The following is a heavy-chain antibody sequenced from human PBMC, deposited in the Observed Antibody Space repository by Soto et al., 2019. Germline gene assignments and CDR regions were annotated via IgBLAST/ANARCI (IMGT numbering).Heavy chain of an antibody. CDR3: AREFKGITGTTSDY. V-gene: IGHV4-30-4*01. D-gene: IGHD1-7*01. CDR1: GGSISSGDYY. CDR2: IYYSGST. Sequence: SETLSLTCTVSGGSISSGDYYWSWIRQPPGKGLEWIGYIYYSGSTYYNPSLKSRVTISVDTPKNQFSLKLSSVTAADTAVYYCAREFKGITGTTSDYWGQGTLVTVSS. J-gene: IGHJ4*02.